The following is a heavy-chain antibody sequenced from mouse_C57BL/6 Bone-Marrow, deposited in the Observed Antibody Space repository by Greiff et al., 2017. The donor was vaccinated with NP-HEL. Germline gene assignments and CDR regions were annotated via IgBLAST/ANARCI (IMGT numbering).Heavy chain of an antibody. Sequence: VQLQQSGPELVKPGASVKISCKASGYSFTGYYMNWVKQSPEKSLEWIGEINPSTGGTTYNQKFKAKATLTVDKSSSTAYMQLKSLTSEDSAVYYCARKDGYYYAMDYWGQGTSVTVSS. CDR3: ARKDGYYYAMDY. D-gene: IGHD2-3*01. CDR2: INPSTGGT. V-gene: IGHV1-42*01. CDR1: GYSFTGYY. J-gene: IGHJ4*01.